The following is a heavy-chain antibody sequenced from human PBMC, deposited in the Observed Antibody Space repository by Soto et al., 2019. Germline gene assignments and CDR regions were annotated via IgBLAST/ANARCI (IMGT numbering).Heavy chain of an antibody. D-gene: IGHD6-19*01. J-gene: IGHJ4*02. V-gene: IGHV2-5*02. Sequence: QITLKESGPTLVKPTQTLTLTCSFSGFSLSTSGVGVGWIRQPPGKALEWLALIYWDDDKHYSPSLKSRLTVTKDTSKNRVVLTMTNMDPMDTATYYCAHRQWLGHIDYWGQGTLVTVS. CDR2: IYWDDDK. CDR1: GFSLSTSGVG. CDR3: AHRQWLGHIDY.